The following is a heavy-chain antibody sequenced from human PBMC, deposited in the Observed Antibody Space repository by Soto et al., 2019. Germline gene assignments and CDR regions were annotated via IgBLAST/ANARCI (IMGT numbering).Heavy chain of an antibody. CDR2: IYYSGST. CDR3: ARGGRKYYDFWSGYYPYYMDV. Sequence: TLSLTCTASGGSISSGGYYWSWIRQHPGKGLEWIGYIYYSGSTYYNPSLKSRVTISVDTSKNQFSLKLSSVTAADTAVYYCARGGRKYYDFWSGYYPYYMDVWGKGTTVTVSS. D-gene: IGHD3-3*01. J-gene: IGHJ6*03. CDR1: GGSISSGGYY. V-gene: IGHV4-31*03.